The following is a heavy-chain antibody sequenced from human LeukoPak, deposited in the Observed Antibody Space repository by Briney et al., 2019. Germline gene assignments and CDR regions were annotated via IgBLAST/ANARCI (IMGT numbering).Heavy chain of an antibody. CDR3: AIGRYYDFWSGYVTFDY. V-gene: IGHV1-2*02. Sequence: ASVKVSCKASGYTFTGYYMRWVRQAPGQGLEWMGGINPNSGGTNYAQKFQGRVTMTRDTSISTAYMELSRLRSDDTAVYYCAIGRYYDFWSGYVTFDYWGQGTLVTVSS. D-gene: IGHD3-3*01. J-gene: IGHJ4*02. CDR1: GYTFTGYY. CDR2: INPNSGGT.